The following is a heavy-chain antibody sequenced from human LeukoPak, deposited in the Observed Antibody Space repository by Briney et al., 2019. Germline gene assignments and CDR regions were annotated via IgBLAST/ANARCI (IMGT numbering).Heavy chain of an antibody. CDR1: GFTFSSYA. D-gene: IGHD5-12*01. CDR3: ARGWYFILATTSPGGIDY. CDR2: ISYDGSNK. Sequence: GGSLRLSCAASGFTFSSYAMHWVRQAPGKGLEWVAVISYDGSNKYYADSVKGRFTISRDNSKNTLYLQMNSLRAEDTAVYYCARGWYFILATTSPGGIDYWGQGTLVTVSS. J-gene: IGHJ4*02. V-gene: IGHV3-30-3*01.